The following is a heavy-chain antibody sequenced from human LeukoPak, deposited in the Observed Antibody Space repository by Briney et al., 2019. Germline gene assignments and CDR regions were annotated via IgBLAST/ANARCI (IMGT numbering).Heavy chain of an antibody. Sequence: GASVKVSCKASGYTFTSYYMHWVRQAPGQGLEWMGIINPSGGSTSYAQKFQGRVTMTRNTSISTAYMELSSLRSEDTAVYYCARSPEVATMMGRKPGALWFDPWGQGTLVTVSS. D-gene: IGHD5-12*01. V-gene: IGHV1-46*01. J-gene: IGHJ5*02. CDR3: ARSPEVATMMGRKPGALWFDP. CDR1: GYTFTSYY. CDR2: INPSGGST.